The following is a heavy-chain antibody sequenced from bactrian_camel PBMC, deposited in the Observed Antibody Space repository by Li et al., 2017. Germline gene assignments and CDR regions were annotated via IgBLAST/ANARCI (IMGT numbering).Heavy chain of an antibody. CDR3: ATDPGCLYGGIWLLKADFQY. Sequence: HVQLVESGGGSVQAGVSLTLSCVVSGLSASEYCMAWFRQAPGREREGVAALFRGRLGKYTAASAKGRFTISKDNAKNTLYLQMDSLKPEDTGMYRCATDPGCLYGGIWLLKADFQYWGQGTQVTVS. D-gene: IGHD6*01. CDR1: GLSASEYC. V-gene: IGHV3-3*01. J-gene: IGHJ4*01. CDR2: LFRGRLGK.